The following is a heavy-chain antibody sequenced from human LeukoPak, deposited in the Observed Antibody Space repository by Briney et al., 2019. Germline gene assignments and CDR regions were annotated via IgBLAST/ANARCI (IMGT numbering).Heavy chain of an antibody. V-gene: IGHV3-30*03. CDR3: ARPVVAATPSDY. Sequence: GRSLRLSCAASGFTFSSYGMQWVRQAPGKGLDWVAVVSHDGSVKYHADSVKGRFTISRDNSKNTLYLQMNSLRAEDTAVYYCARPVVAATPSDYWGQGTLVTVSS. D-gene: IGHD2-15*01. CDR1: GFTFSSYG. CDR2: VSHDGSVK. J-gene: IGHJ4*02.